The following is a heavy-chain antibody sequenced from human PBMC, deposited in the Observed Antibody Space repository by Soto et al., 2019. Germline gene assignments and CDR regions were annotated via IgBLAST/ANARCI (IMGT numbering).Heavy chain of an antibody. CDR2: IIPIFGIP. Sequence: QVQLVQSGAEVKKPGSSVKVSCKASGGTFSRYSITWVRQAPGHGLEWIGRIIPIFGIPTYAQKFQGRVTINPDGSTSTAYMELSSPRSDDTAVYYCAREDRDRETGLVPAAIDGMDVWGQGTTVTVSS. V-gene: IGHV1-69*08. CDR1: GGTFSRYS. J-gene: IGHJ6*02. D-gene: IGHD2-2*01. CDR3: AREDRDRETGLVPAAIDGMDV.